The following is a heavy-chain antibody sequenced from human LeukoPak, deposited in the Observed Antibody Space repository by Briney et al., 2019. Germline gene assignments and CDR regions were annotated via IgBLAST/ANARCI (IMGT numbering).Heavy chain of an antibody. CDR1: GFTFSSYN. Sequence: GGSLRLSCAASGFTFSSYNMNWVRQAPGKGLEWVSSISSTSTYIYYADSVKGRFTISRDNPGNVVYLQMDSLRAEDTAVYYCTRVAQSGPTGWFDPWAREPWSPSPQ. D-gene: IGHD1-1*01. V-gene: IGHV3-21*01. CDR3: TRVAQSGPTGWFDP. J-gene: IGHJ5*02. CDR2: ISSTSTYI.